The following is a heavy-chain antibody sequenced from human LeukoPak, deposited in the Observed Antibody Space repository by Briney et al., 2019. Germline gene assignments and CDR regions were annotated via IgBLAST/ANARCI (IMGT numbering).Heavy chain of an antibody. CDR1: GYSFTSYW. Sequence: GESLKISCKGSGYSFTSYWIGRVRQMPGKGLEWMGIIYPGDSDTRYSPSFQGQVTISADKTIGTAYLQWSSLRASDTAVYYCARLGLVRGVLDYWGQGTLVTVSS. CDR3: ARLGLVRGVLDY. CDR2: IYPGDSDT. D-gene: IGHD3-10*01. J-gene: IGHJ4*02. V-gene: IGHV5-51*01.